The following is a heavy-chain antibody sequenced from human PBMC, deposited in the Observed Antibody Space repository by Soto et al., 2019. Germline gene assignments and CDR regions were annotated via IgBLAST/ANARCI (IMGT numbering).Heavy chain of an antibody. CDR3: ARRIPFGYGMDV. V-gene: IGHV3-64*01. J-gene: IGHJ6*02. Sequence: EVQLVESGGGLVQPGGSLRLSCAASGFTFSSYAMHWVRQAPGKGLEYVSAITSNGGHTDYASSVKGRFTISRDNSKNTLYLRMGSLRVEDMAVYYCARRIPFGYGMDVWGQGTTVTVSS. CDR1: GFTFSSYA. D-gene: IGHD2-21*01. CDR2: ITSNGGHT.